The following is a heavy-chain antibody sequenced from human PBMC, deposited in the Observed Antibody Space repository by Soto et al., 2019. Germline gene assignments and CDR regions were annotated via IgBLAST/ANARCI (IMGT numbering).Heavy chain of an antibody. CDR1: GGSISSSNW. J-gene: IGHJ6*02. V-gene: IGHV4-4*02. Sequence: QVQLQESGPGLVKPSGTLSLTCAVSGGSISSSNWWSWVRQPPGKGLEWIGEIYHSGSTNYNPSLKSRVTISVDKSKNQFSLKLNSVTAADTAVYYCARDQIVPAANFDYYYGMDVWGQGTTVTVSS. CDR2: IYHSGST. CDR3: ARDQIVPAANFDYYYGMDV. D-gene: IGHD2-2*01.